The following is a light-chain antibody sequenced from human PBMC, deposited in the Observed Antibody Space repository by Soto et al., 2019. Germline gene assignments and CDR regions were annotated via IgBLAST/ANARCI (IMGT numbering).Light chain of an antibody. CDR2: DAS. Sequence: EILLTQSPATLSLSPVERATLSCRASQSVSSYLAWYQQKPGQAPRLLIYDASNRATGIPARFSGSGSGTDFTLTISSLEPEDFAVYYCQRYNNWPLTFGGGTKVDIK. CDR1: QSVSSY. CDR3: QRYNNWPLT. V-gene: IGKV3-11*01. J-gene: IGKJ4*01.